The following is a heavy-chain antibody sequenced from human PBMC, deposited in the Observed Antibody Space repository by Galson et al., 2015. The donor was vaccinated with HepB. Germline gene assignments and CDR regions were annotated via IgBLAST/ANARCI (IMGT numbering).Heavy chain of an antibody. CDR2: IYDTEST. J-gene: IGHJ4*02. Sequence: TLSLTCTVSGGSISYYYWSWIRQPPGKGLEWIGYIYDTESTNYSPSLKSRVTISVDTSKNQFSLNLRSVTAADTAVYYCARGIGATVDYWGQGARVTVS. V-gene: IGHV4-59*08. CDR1: GGSISYYY. D-gene: IGHD6-25*01. CDR3: ARGIGATVDY.